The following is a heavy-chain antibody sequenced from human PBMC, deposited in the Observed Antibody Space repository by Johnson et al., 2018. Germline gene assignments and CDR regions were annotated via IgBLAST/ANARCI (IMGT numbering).Heavy chain of an antibody. D-gene: IGHD2-15*01. CDR1: GFTFSSYW. J-gene: IGHJ6*02. V-gene: IGHV3-74*01. CDR2: INSDGSST. CDR3: ARDSGGYGMDV. Sequence: VQLQESGGGLVQXGGSLRLSCAASGFTFSSYWMHWVRQAPGKGLVWVSRINSDGSSTSYADSVKGRFTISRDNAKNTLYRQMNSLRAEDTAVYYCARDSGGYGMDVWGQGTTVTVSS.